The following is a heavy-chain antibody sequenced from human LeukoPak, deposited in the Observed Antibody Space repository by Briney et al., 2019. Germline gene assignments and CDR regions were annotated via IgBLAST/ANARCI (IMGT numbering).Heavy chain of an antibody. J-gene: IGHJ4*02. D-gene: IGHD3-3*01. V-gene: IGHV6-1*01. Sequence: SQTLSLTCAISGDSVSSNGAAWDWIRQSPSRGLEWLGRTYYRSQQWYSDYAPSVKGRITINAGTSQNQFSLHLNSVTPEDTAVYYCGRETDFGVVTNWGQGTLVTVSS. CDR3: GRETDFGVVTN. CDR1: GDSVSSNGAA. CDR2: TYYRSQQWYS.